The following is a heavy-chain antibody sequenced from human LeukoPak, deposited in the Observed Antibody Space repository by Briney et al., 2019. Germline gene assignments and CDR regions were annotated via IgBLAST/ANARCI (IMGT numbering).Heavy chain of an antibody. D-gene: IGHD3-10*01. V-gene: IGHV3-7*01. Sequence: GGSLRLSCAATGFTFSSYWMSWVRQAPGKGLEWVANIKQDGSEKYYVDSVKGRFTISRDNAKNSLYLQMNSLRAEDTAVYYCARVSAYYYGSGSYPYYFDYWGQGTLVTVSS. CDR3: ARVSAYYYGSGSYPYYFDY. CDR2: IKQDGSEK. CDR1: GFTFSSYW. J-gene: IGHJ4*02.